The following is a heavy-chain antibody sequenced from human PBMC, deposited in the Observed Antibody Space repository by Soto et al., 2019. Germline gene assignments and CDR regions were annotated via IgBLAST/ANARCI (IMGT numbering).Heavy chain of an antibody. V-gene: IGHV3-23*01. Sequence: PGGSLRLSCATSGFTFSSSAMTWVRHAPGKGPDWVSAISGRGGSTYYADSVKGRFTISRDNSKNTLYLQMNSLRAEDTAVYYCAKGWLTVRSWGDYYYYGMDVWGQGTTVTVSS. CDR2: ISGRGGST. D-gene: IGHD2-15*01. J-gene: IGHJ6*02. CDR3: AKGWLTVRSWGDYYYYGMDV. CDR1: GFTFSSSA.